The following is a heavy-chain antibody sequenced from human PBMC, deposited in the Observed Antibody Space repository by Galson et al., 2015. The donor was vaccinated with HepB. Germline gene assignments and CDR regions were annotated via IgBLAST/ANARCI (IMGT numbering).Heavy chain of an antibody. CDR1: GYKFPNYW. CDR2: IDPDDSYT. V-gene: IGHV5-10-1*01. J-gene: IGHJ4*02. Sequence: QSGAEVKKPGESLRISFKGSGYKFPNYWITWVRQTPGKGLEWMGRIDPDDSYTKYNPSFQGHVTISIDKSISTAYLQWSSLKASDTAIYYCARRDGAQSLVDYWGQGTLVTVSS. CDR3: ARRDGAQSLVDY. D-gene: IGHD4/OR15-4a*01.